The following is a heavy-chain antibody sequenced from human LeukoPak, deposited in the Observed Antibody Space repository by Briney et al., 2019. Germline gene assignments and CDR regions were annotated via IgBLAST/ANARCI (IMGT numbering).Heavy chain of an antibody. D-gene: IGHD3-16*01. J-gene: IGHJ4*02. CDR3: ARWGAMATFDY. CDR2: IYYSGST. V-gene: IGHV4-59*08. Sequence: SETLSLTCTVSGGSISSYYWSWIRQPPGKGLEWIGYIYYSGSTNYNPSLKSRVTISVDTSKNQSSLKLSSVTAADTAVYYCARWGAMATFDYWGQGTLVTVSS. CDR1: GGSISSYY.